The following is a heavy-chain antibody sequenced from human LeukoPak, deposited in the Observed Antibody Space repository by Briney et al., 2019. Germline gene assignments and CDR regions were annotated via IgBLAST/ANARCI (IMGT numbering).Heavy chain of an antibody. CDR2: INPNSGGT. D-gene: IGHD3-22*01. Sequence: ASVKVSCKASGYTFTCYYMHWVRQAPGQGLEWMGWINPNSGGTNYAQKFQGRVTMTRDTSISTAYMELSRLRSDDTAVYYCASPNDDSSGYYDFDYWGQGTLVTVSS. J-gene: IGHJ4*02. CDR1: GYTFTCYY. CDR3: ASPNDDSSGYYDFDY. V-gene: IGHV1-2*02.